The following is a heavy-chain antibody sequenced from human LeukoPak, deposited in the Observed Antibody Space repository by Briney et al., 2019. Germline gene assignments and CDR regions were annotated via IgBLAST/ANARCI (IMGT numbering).Heavy chain of an antibody. CDR2: ISVTSGTI. Sequence: PGGSLRLACAPAAFTFSNYAMSLVRHAPGERLEWVSGISVTSGTINYADPVKGRFTISRDNSKNTVYLQMNSLRAEDTAVYYCAKRLGDQRAFDYWGQGTLVTVSS. D-gene: IGHD2-21*02. J-gene: IGHJ4*02. CDR1: AFTFSNYA. CDR3: AKRLGDQRAFDY. V-gene: IGHV3-23*01.